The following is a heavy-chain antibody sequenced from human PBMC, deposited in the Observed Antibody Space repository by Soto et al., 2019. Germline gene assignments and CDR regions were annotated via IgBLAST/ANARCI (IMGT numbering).Heavy chain of an antibody. Sequence: QVQLQQWGAGLLKPSETLSLTCGVFNGSLSGYYWSWIRQTPGKGLEWIGQISHSGSTNYNASLKSRLTISIDTSKNQFSLKLSSVTAADTAVYYCARGGTGRFLPRQLFPYESWGQGTRVTVFS. D-gene: IGHD6-13*01. CDR1: NGSLSGYY. CDR2: ISHSGST. CDR3: ARGGTGRFLPRQLFPYES. J-gene: IGHJ5*02. V-gene: IGHV4-34*01.